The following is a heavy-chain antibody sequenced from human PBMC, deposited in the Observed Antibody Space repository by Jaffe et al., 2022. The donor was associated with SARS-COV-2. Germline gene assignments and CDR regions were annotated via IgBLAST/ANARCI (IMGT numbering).Heavy chain of an antibody. CDR3: ARTTYYYDSSGYYYGYYFDY. CDR2: IDWDDDK. J-gene: IGHJ4*02. V-gene: IGHV2-70*01. Sequence: QVTLRESGPALVKPTQTLTLTCTFSGFSLSTSGMCVSWIRQPPGKALEWLALIDWDDDKYYSTSLKTRLTISKDTSKNQVVLTMTNMDPVDTATYYCARTTYYYDSSGYYYGYYFDYWGQGTLVTVSS. CDR1: GFSLSTSGMC. D-gene: IGHD3-22*01.